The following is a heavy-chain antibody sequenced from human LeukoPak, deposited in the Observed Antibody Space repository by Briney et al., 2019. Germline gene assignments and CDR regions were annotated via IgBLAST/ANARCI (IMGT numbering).Heavy chain of an antibody. CDR2: TSASGST. Sequence: SETLSLTCAVSGGSIPNYYWSWIRQPAGKGLEWIGRTSASGSTNYNPSLESRVTMSADTSKNQFSLKLTSVTAADTAVYYCAREATMAVWGQGTLVTVSS. V-gene: IGHV4-4*07. CDR1: GGSIPNYY. J-gene: IGHJ4*02. CDR3: AREATMAV. D-gene: IGHD3-10*01.